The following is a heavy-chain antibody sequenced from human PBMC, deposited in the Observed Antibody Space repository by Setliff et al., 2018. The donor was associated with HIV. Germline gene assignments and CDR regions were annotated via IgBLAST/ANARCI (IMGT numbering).Heavy chain of an antibody. CDR2: INHGGST. CDR1: GGPFSNYY. CDR3: ARSGNILTDYSYYSYFMDV. J-gene: IGHJ6*03. V-gene: IGHV4-34*01. D-gene: IGHD3-9*01. Sequence: SETLSLTCAVYGGPFSNYYWSWIRQSPGEGLEWIGEINHGGSTNYNPSLKSRATMSVDTSKNQFSLQLTSVTAADTAVYYCARSGNILTDYSYYSYFMDVWGGGTTVTVSS.